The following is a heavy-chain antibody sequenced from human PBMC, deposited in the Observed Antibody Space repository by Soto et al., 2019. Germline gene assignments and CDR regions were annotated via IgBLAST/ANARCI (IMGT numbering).Heavy chain of an antibody. CDR1: GFTFSDYI. CDR3: AKDAKILDWLPTSYYFDF. CDR2: ISSSSSYI. J-gene: IGHJ4*02. Sequence: EIQLVESGGGLVKPGGSLRLSCAASGFTFSDYIMNWVRQAPGKGLEWLSSISSSSSYIFYADSVKGRFTISRDNSKNTLYLQMNSLRAEDTAVYYCAKDAKILDWLPTSYYFDFWGQGTLVTVSS. V-gene: IGHV3-21*04. D-gene: IGHD3-9*01.